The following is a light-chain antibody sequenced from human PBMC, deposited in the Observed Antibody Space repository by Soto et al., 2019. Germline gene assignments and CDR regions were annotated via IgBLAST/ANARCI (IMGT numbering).Light chain of an antibody. V-gene: IGKV3-20*01. J-gene: IGKJ2*01. CDR1: QSVTGDK. CDR2: GRS. CDR3: QQYGNSPFT. Sequence: EIVLTQSPGPLSLSPGNSAALSCRASQSVTGDKVAWYQQRPGQAPRLLIYGRSTRATDIPARFRGSGSGTDYTLIINRLEPEDFALYYCQQYGNSPFTFGQGTKLEI.